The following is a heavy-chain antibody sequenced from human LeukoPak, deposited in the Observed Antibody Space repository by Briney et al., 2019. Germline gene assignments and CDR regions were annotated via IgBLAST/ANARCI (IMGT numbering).Heavy chain of an antibody. CDR2: IFYSGTT. V-gene: IGHV4-59*08. CDR3: ARQNPAASGQGLDY. J-gene: IGHJ4*02. D-gene: IGHD6-13*01. CDR1: GGSISGDY. Sequence: PSETLSLTCTVSGGSISGDYWSWIRQPPGKGLEWIGYIFYSGTTNYNPSLKSRVTLSVHTSKNQISLELSSVTAADTAVYFCARQNPAASGQGLDYWGQGTLVTVSS.